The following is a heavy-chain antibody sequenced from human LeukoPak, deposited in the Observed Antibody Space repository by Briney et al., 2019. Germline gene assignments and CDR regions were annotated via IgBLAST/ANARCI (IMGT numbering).Heavy chain of an antibody. CDR2: ISSSSTYI. Sequence: PGGSLRLSCAASGFTFSSYSMNWVRQAPGKGLEWVSYISSSSTYIFYADSVRGRFTISRDNAKNSLYLQMSSLRAEDTAVYYCARDFDYGDYDWGQGTLVTVSS. J-gene: IGHJ4*02. CDR1: GFTFSSYS. D-gene: IGHD4-17*01. V-gene: IGHV3-21*05. CDR3: ARDFDYGDYD.